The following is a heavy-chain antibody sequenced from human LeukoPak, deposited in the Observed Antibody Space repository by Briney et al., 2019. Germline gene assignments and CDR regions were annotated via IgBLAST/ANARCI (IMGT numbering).Heavy chain of an antibody. CDR3: ARDRTNLYYYDSSGYYIPNWFDP. CDR2: ISAYNGNT. V-gene: IGHV1-18*01. CDR1: GYTFTSYG. J-gene: IGHJ5*02. D-gene: IGHD3-22*01. Sequence: GASVKVSCKASGYTFTSYGISWVRQAPGQVLEWMGWISAYNGNTNYAQKLQGRVTMTTDTSTSTAYMELRSLRSDDTAVYYCARDRTNLYYYDSSGYYIPNWFDPWGQGTLVTVSS.